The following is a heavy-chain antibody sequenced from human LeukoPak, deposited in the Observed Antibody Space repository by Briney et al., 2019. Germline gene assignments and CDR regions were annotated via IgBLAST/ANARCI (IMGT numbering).Heavy chain of an antibody. CDR2: IRYDGSNK. CDR1: GFTFSSYG. J-gene: IGHJ4*02. V-gene: IGHV3-30*02. Sequence: PGRSLRLSCAASGFTFSSYGMHWVRQAPGKGLEWVAFIRYDGSNKYYADSVKGRFTISRDNSKNTLYLQMNSLRAEDTAVYYCAKDQGVTVTTGYNYWGQGTLVTVSS. CDR3: AKDQGVTVTTGYNY. D-gene: IGHD4-17*01.